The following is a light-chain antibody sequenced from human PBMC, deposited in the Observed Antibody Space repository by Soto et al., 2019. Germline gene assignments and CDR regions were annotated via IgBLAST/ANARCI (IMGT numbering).Light chain of an antibody. Sequence: IQLTQSPPSLSASVGDRVTITCRASQGVSSSLAWYHQQPGKAPKLLIYAATTLQSGVPSRFSGSGSGTDFTLTISSLQPEDFATYYCQQYNSYVFGPGTKVDIK. J-gene: IGKJ3*01. CDR2: AAT. CDR1: QGVSSS. V-gene: IGKV1-9*01. CDR3: QQYNSYV.